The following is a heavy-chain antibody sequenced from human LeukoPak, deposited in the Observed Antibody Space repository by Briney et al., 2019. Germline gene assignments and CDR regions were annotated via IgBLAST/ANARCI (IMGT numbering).Heavy chain of an antibody. CDR1: GFSFSSYW. CDR2: IKPDGSEK. D-gene: IGHD5-12*01. J-gene: IGHJ4*02. Sequence: GGSLRLSCAASGFSFSSYWMAWVRQAPGKGLEWVANIKPDGSEKKYGDSVKGRFTISRDNAKNSLYLQMNSLRAEDTALYYCAKQRDGYSGYDGFDYWGQGTLVTVSS. V-gene: IGHV3-7*03. CDR3: AKQRDGYSGYDGFDY.